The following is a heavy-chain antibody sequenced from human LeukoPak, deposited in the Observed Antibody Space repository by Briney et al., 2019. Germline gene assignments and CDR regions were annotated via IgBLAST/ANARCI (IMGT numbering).Heavy chain of an antibody. CDR2: IIPIFGTA. V-gene: IGHV1-69*13. D-gene: IGHD3-22*01. CDR3: AREDYYDSSGSDY. Sequence: SVKVSCKASGGTFSIYAISWVRQAPGQGREWMGGIIPIFGTANYAQKFQGRVTITADESTSTAYMELSSVRSEDTAVYYCAREDYYDSSGSDYWGQGTLVTVSS. J-gene: IGHJ4*02. CDR1: GGTFSIYA.